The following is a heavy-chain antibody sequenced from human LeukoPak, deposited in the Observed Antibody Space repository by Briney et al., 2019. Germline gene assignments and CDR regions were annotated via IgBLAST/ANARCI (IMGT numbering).Heavy chain of an antibody. Sequence: GGSLRLSCAASGFTFSSYSMNWVRQAPGKGLEWVSSISSSSSYTYYADSVKGRFTISRDNAKNSLYLQMNSLRAEDTAVYYCARDSTSGGAYYFDYWGQGTLVTVSS. D-gene: IGHD2-15*01. CDR3: ARDSTSGGAYYFDY. CDR1: GFTFSSYS. J-gene: IGHJ4*02. CDR2: ISSSSSYT. V-gene: IGHV3-21*01.